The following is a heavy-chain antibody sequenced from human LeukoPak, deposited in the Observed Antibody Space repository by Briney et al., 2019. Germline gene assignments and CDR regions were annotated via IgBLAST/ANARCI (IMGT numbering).Heavy chain of an antibody. CDR3: ASATYCGGDCYAFFDD. J-gene: IGHJ4*02. Sequence: GSLRLSCAASGFSVSTKYMSWVRQAPGKGLEWVSSIWSGGNTYYADSAKGRFTISRDNFKNTVYLQMNSLRAEDTAVYYCASATYCGGDCYAFFDDWGQGTLVTVSS. CDR1: GFSVSTKY. CDR2: IWSGGNT. D-gene: IGHD2-21*02. V-gene: IGHV3-66*02.